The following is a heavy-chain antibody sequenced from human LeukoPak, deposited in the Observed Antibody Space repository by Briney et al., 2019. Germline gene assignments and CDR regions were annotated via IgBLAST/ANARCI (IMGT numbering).Heavy chain of an antibody. CDR2: IYYTGST. Sequence: SETLSLTCTVSGGSVSSGGYYWSWIRQPPGEGLEWIGYIYYTGSTNYSPSLKSRVTISVDTSKNQFSLKLSSVTAADTAVYYCAGDYYGSGVNWFDSWGQGTLVTVSS. CDR3: AGDYYGSGVNWFDS. D-gene: IGHD3-10*01. J-gene: IGHJ5*01. CDR1: GGSVSSGGYY. V-gene: IGHV4-61*08.